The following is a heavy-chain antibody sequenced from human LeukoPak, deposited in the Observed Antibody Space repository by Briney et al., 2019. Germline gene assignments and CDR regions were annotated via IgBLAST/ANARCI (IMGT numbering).Heavy chain of an antibody. CDR2: ISYDGNNK. J-gene: IGHJ4*02. Sequence: PGGSLRLSCAASGFNFGSYSMHWVRQAPGKGLEWVAVISYDGNNKYYADSVKGRFTISRDNSKNTLYLQMNSLRAEDTAVYYCARGGQQLVPFDYWGQGTLVTVSS. V-gene: IGHV3-30-3*01. CDR3: ARGGQQLVPFDY. CDR1: GFNFGSYS. D-gene: IGHD6-13*01.